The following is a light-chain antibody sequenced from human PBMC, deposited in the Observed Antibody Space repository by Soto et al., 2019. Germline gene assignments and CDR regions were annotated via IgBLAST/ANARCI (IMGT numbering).Light chain of an antibody. CDR2: WAS. V-gene: IGKV4-1*01. J-gene: IGKJ1*01. Sequence: DIVLTQSPDSLAVSLGERATINCKSSRSVLYDSSNKNSIAWYQQKPGQPPKLLIYWASTRESGVPDRFRGSGSGTDFTLAITSLQAEDVAVYFCQQYSRTPTFGQGTKVEIK. CDR3: QQYSRTPT. CDR1: RSVLYDSSNKNS.